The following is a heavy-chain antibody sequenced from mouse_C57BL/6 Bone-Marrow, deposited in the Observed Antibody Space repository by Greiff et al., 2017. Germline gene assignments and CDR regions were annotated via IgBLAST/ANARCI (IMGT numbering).Heavy chain of an antibody. CDR3: ARERWLLNY. Sequence: QVQLQQSGAELARPGASVKLSCTASGYTFTSYGISWVQQRPGQGLEWIGEIYPRSGNTYYNANFKGKATLTADKSSSTAYMELRSLTSEDAAVYFCARERWLLNYWGQGTTLTVSS. D-gene: IGHD2-3*01. CDR1: GYTFTSYG. V-gene: IGHV1-81*01. J-gene: IGHJ2*01. CDR2: IYPRSGNT.